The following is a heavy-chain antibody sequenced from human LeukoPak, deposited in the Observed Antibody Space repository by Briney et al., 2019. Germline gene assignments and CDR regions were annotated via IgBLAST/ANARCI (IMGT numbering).Heavy chain of an antibody. J-gene: IGHJ4*02. CDR1: GYTLTELS. CDR2: INPNSGGT. V-gene: IGHV1-2*02. D-gene: IGHD2-2*01. CDR3: ASAPIVVVPAATTWDDY. Sequence: GASVKVSCKVSGYTLTELSMHWVRQAPGQGLEWMGWINPNSGGTNYAQKFQGRVTMTRDTSISTAYMELSRLRSDDTAVYYCASAPIVVVPAATTWDDYWGQGTLVTVSS.